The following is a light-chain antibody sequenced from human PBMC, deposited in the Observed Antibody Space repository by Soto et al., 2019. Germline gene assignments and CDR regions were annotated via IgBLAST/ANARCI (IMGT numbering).Light chain of an antibody. J-gene: IGKJ2*01. Sequence: EIVLTQSPGTLSLSPGERATLSCMASQSFSSSYLAWYQHKPGQAPRLLIYGASRRSTGIPDRFSGSGAGTDFTLTISRLEPDDFAVYYCQQYGSSPHTFGQGTKLESK. CDR3: QQYGSSPHT. V-gene: IGKV3-20*01. CDR2: GAS. CDR1: QSFSSSY.